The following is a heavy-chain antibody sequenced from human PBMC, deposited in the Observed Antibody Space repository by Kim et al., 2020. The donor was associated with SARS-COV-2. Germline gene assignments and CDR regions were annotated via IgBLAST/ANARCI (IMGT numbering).Heavy chain of an antibody. CDR3: AARYSEGYSAPDY. CDR1: GFTFSSYE. CDR2: IASSGSTI. V-gene: IGHV3-48*03. D-gene: IGHD1-26*01. Sequence: GGSLRLSCAASGFTFSSYEMNWVRQAPGKGLEWGSYIASSGSTIKYADSVKGRFTISRDTAKNSLYLQMNRLRVEDTAVYYCAARYSEGYSAPDYWGQGTLVTVSS. J-gene: IGHJ4*02.